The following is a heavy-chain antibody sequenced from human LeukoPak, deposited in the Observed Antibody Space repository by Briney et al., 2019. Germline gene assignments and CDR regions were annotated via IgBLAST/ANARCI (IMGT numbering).Heavy chain of an antibody. CDR2: INENDGGT. Sequence: GGSLRLSCGASGFTFSSYSMNWVRQAPGKGLEWISSINENDGGTFYSDSVKGRFTVSRDNSKNTLYLQMNSLRAEDTAVYYCAKQFVDIWGQGTLVIVSS. V-gene: IGHV3-23*01. J-gene: IGHJ5*02. CDR3: AKQFVDI. D-gene: IGHD3-10*01. CDR1: GFTFSSYS.